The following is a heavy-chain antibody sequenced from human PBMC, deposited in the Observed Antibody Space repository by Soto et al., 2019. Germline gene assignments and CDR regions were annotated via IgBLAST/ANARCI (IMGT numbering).Heavy chain of an antibody. CDR3: AKGASLYPFDY. CDR1: GFTFSSYG. V-gene: IGHV3-30*18. Sequence: QVQLVESGGGVVQPGRSLRLSCAASGFTFSSYGMHWVRQAPGKGLEWVAVISYDGSNKYYADSVKGRFTISRDNSKNTLYLQMNSLRAEDTAVYYCAKGASLYPFDYWGQGTLVTVSS. D-gene: IGHD2-2*02. CDR2: ISYDGSNK. J-gene: IGHJ4*02.